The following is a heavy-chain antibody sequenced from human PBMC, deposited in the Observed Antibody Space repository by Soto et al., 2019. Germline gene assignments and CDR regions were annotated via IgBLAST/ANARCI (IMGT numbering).Heavy chain of an antibody. V-gene: IGHV1-2*04. CDR1: GYTFTGYY. D-gene: IGHD3-9*01. J-gene: IGHJ6*02. CDR3: ERRAYDILTGYYLDYGMDV. Sequence: ASVKVSCKASGYTFTGYYMPWVRQAPGQGLEWMGWINPNSGGTNYAQKFQGWVTMTRDTSISTAYMELSRLRSDDTAVFYWERRAYDILTGYYLDYGMDVWGQGTTVTVSS. CDR2: INPNSGGT.